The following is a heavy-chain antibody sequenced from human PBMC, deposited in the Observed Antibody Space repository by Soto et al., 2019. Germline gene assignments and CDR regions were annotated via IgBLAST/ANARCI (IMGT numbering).Heavy chain of an antibody. CDR1: GVSISSGDYS. CDR3: ASDFGSGSYRFDY. Sequence: QLQLQESGSGLVTPSQTLSLTCAVSGVSISSGDYSWSWIRQPPGKALEWIGYIYHTGNTVYNPSLKSRVSITLDRSKNQISLNLNSVTAADTAVYYCASDFGSGSYRFDYWGQGTLVTVSS. D-gene: IGHD3-10*01. V-gene: IGHV4-30-2*01. CDR2: IYHTGNT. J-gene: IGHJ4*02.